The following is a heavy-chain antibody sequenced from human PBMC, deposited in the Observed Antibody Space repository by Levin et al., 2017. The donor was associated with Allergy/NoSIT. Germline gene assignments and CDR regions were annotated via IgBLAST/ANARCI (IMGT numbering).Heavy chain of an antibody. CDR2: ISDYNGNT. Sequence: ASVKVSCKASGYTFTTYGISWVRQAPGQGLEWMGWISDYNGNTNYAQKFQGRVTMTTDTSTTTAYMELRSLRSDDTAVYYCARDKEVAYGSGSSRYYYYGMDVWGQGTTVTVS. CDR1: GYTFTTYG. CDR3: ARDKEVAYGSGSSRYYYYGMDV. D-gene: IGHD3-10*01. J-gene: IGHJ6*02. V-gene: IGHV1-18*01.